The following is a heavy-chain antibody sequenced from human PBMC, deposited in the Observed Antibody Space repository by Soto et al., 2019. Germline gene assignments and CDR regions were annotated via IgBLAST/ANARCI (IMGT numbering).Heavy chain of an antibody. Sequence: ASVKVSCKASGYTFTSYGISWMRQAPGQGLEWMGWISAYNGNTNYAQKLQGRVTMTTDTSTSTAYMELRSLRSDDTAVYYCARDPGYDILTGYSDYWGQGTLVTVSS. CDR2: ISAYNGNT. V-gene: IGHV1-18*01. CDR1: GYTFTSYG. J-gene: IGHJ4*02. CDR3: ARDPGYDILTGYSDY. D-gene: IGHD3-9*01.